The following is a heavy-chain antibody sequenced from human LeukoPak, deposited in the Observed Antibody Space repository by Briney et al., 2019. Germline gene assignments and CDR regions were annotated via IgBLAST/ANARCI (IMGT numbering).Heavy chain of an antibody. CDR1: GFTFSTYG. Sequence: GGSLRLSCAASGFTFSTYGMHWVRQAPGKGLEWVALIFYDGSKTYYADSMKGRFTISRDNFKNTLYLQMNSLRAEDTAVYYCAKDMYDILTGYDIGRDNWFDPWGQGTLVSVSS. J-gene: IGHJ5*02. CDR3: AKDMYDILTGYDIGRDNWFDP. D-gene: IGHD3-9*01. CDR2: IFYDGSKT. V-gene: IGHV3-30*18.